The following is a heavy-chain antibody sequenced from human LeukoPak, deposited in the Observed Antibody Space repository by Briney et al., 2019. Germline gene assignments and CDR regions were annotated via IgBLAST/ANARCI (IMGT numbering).Heavy chain of an antibody. D-gene: IGHD3-3*01. Sequence: SVKVSCKASGGTFSSYAISWVRQAPGQGLEWMGGIIPIFGTANYAQKFQGRVTITTDESTSTAYMELSSLRSEDTAVYYCARGGYDFWSGYYTGINYWGQGTLVTVSS. CDR3: ARGGYDFWSGYYTGINY. CDR2: IIPIFGTA. CDR1: GGTFSSYA. V-gene: IGHV1-69*05. J-gene: IGHJ4*02.